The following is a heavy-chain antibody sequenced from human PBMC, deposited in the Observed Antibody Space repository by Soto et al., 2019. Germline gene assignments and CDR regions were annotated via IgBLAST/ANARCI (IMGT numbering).Heavy chain of an antibody. CDR2: IRQGGNEK. CDR1: GFMFSTYL. V-gene: IGHV3-7*01. J-gene: IGHJ6*02. CDR3: VGARKDELPYYHYGLDG. D-gene: IGHD3-16*01. Sequence: VGSLRLSCTASGFMFSTYLMSWVRQAPGKGLEWVANIRQGGNEKFYVDTVKGRFTISRDNDKKSLYLQMKSLRAEDTAVYYCVGARKDELPYYHYGLDGSGQGNTVTV.